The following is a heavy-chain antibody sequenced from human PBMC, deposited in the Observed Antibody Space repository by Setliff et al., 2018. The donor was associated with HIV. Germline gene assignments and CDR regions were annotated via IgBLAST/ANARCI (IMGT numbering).Heavy chain of an antibody. J-gene: IGHJ3*02. D-gene: IGHD3-22*01. CDR3: ANYYYDSSGLFPRDAFDI. Sequence: PSETLSLTCTVSGYSISSGYYWGWIRQSPGKGLEWIAWIHDSGSANYNPSLKSRVTISLDKSKNQFALNLTSVTAEDTAVYYCANYYYDSSGLFPRDAFDIWGQGTMVTVSS. CDR2: IHDSGSA. CDR1: GYSISSGYY. V-gene: IGHV4-38-2*02.